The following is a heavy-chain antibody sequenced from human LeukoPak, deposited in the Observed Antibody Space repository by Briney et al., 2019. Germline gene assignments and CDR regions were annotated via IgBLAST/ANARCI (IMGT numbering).Heavy chain of an antibody. CDR3: ARDPYSSSWPIFDY. V-gene: IGHV1-18*01. CDR2: ISAYNGNT. CDR1: GYTFTSYG. J-gene: IGHJ4*02. Sequence: GASVKVSCKASGYTFTSYGISWVRQAPGQGLEWMGWISAYNGNTNYAQKLQGRVTMTTDTSTSRAYMELRSLRSDDRAVYYCARDPYSSSWPIFDYWGQGTLVTVSS. D-gene: IGHD6-13*01.